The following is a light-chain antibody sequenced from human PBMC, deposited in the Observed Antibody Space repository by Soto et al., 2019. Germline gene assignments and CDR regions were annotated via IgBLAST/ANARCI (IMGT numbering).Light chain of an antibody. Sequence: EIVMTHSPSTLSVSPWYGATLSCRASQSVDSNLAWYQQKPGQTPRLLMYGASTRPTGIPARFSGSGSGTEFTLTISSLQSEDFAVYSCQQYNNWPAITFGQGTRLEIK. CDR3: QQYNNWPAIT. CDR2: GAS. V-gene: IGKV3D-15*01. J-gene: IGKJ5*01. CDR1: QSVDSN.